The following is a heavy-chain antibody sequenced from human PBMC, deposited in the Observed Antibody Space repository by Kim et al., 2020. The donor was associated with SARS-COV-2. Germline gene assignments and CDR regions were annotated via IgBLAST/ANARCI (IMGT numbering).Heavy chain of an antibody. V-gene: IGHV3-23*01. D-gene: IGHD1-26*01. CDR1: GFTFSSYA. CDR2: ISGSGGST. Sequence: GGSLRLSCAASGFTFSSYAMSWVRQAPGKGLEWVSAISGSGGSTYYADSVKGRFTISRDNSKNTLYLQMNSLRAEDTAVYYCAKDRVRQWELPSGPHFDYWGQGTLVTVSS. CDR3: AKDRVRQWELPSGPHFDY. J-gene: IGHJ4*02.